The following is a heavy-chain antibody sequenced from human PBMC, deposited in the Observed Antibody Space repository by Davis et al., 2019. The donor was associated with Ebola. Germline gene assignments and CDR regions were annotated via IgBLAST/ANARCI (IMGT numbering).Heavy chain of an antibody. J-gene: IGHJ6*02. CDR2: ISSSSSTT. CDR3: AGATGYYRHGMDV. V-gene: IGHV3-48*02. CDR1: KFTLSSYW. Sequence: GSLRLSCAASKFTLSSYWMSWVRQAPGKGLEWVSYISSSSSTTYYADSVKGRFTISRDNAKNSLYLQMDSLRDEDTAVYYCAGATGYYRHGMDVWGQGTTVTVSS. D-gene: IGHD3-9*01.